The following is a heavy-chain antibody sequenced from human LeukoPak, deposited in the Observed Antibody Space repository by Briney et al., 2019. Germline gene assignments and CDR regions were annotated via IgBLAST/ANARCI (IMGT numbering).Heavy chain of an antibody. CDR3: ARYEVVTATTDY. CDR2: ISSSSSYI. D-gene: IGHD2-21*02. Sequence: GSLRLSCAASGFTFSSYSMNWVRQAPGKGLEWVSSISSSSSYIYYADSVKGRFTISRDNAKNSLYLQMNSLRAEDTAVYYCARYEVVTATTDYWGQGTLVTVSS. J-gene: IGHJ4*02. V-gene: IGHV3-21*01. CDR1: GFTFSSYS.